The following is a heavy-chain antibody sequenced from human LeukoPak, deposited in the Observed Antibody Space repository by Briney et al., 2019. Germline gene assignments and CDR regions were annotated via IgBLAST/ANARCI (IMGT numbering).Heavy chain of an antibody. CDR2: IKYDGTEK. D-gene: IGHD6-13*01. J-gene: IGHJ4*02. CDR1: GCTFSSHW. V-gene: IGHV3-7*03. Sequence: PGGSLRLSCAVSGCTFSSHWLSWVRQAPGKGLSWVANIKYDGTEKHYVDSVKGRFTISRDNAKNSLYLQMNSLRAEDTAVYYCARDGVAAGIYFDYWGQGTLVTVSS. CDR3: ARDGVAAGIYFDY.